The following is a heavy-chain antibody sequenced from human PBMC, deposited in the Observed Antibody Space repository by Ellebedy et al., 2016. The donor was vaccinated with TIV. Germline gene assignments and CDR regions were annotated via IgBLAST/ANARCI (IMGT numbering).Heavy chain of an antibody. CDR1: GFTFSSYA. J-gene: IGHJ6*02. CDR2: ISYDGSNK. CDR3: ARGREEYCSGGSCYEYYYGMDV. V-gene: IGHV3-30*04. Sequence: GESLKISCAASGFTFSSYAMHWVRQAPGKGLEWVAVISYDGSNKYYADSVKGRFTISRDNAKNSLYLQMNSLRAEDTAVYYCARGREEYCSGGSCYEYYYGMDVWGQGTTVTVSS. D-gene: IGHD2-15*01.